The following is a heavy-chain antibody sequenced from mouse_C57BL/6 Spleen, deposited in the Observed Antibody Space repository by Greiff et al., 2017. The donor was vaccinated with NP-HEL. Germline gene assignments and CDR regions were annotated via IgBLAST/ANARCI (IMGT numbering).Heavy chain of an antibody. J-gene: IGHJ3*01. CDR2: INPNNGGT. Sequence: VQLQQSGPELVKPGASVKISCKASGYTFTDYYMNWVKQSHGKSLEWIGDINPNNGGTSYNQKFKGKATLTVDKSSSTAYMELRSLTSEDSAVYYCAGEYYDYDGSFFAYWGQGTLVTVSA. CDR1: GYTFTDYY. CDR3: AGEYYDYDGSFFAY. V-gene: IGHV1-26*01. D-gene: IGHD2-4*01.